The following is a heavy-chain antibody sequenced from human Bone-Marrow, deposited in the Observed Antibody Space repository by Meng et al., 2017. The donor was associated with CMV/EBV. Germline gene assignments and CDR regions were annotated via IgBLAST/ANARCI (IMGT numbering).Heavy chain of an antibody. CDR3: ARDGKKAQYYYDSSGYSTY. Sequence: ASVKVSCKASGYTFTGYYMHWVRQAPGQGLEWMGWINPNSGGTNYAQKFQGRVTMTRDTSISTAYMELSRLRSDDTAVYYCARDGKKAQYYYDSSGYSTYWGQGTLVTVSS. CDR1: GYTFTGYY. CDR2: INPNSGGT. J-gene: IGHJ4*02. V-gene: IGHV1-2*02. D-gene: IGHD3-22*01.